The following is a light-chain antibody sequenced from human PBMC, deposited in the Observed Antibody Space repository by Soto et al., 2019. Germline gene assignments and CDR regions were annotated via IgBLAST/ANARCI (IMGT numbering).Light chain of an antibody. CDR2: GAS. Sequence: DIVLTQSPGTLSLSPGERATLSCRASQIISSTYLGWYQQKPGQAPRLLIYGASSRATGIPDRFSGSGSGTDFTLTISRLEPEDFAVYYCQHYGTSLYTFGQGTKFDIK. CDR3: QHYGTSLYT. CDR1: QIISSTY. V-gene: IGKV3-20*01. J-gene: IGKJ2*01.